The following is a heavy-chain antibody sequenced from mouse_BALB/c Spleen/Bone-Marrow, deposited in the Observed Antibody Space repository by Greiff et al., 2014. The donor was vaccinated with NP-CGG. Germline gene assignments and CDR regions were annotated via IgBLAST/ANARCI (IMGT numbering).Heavy chain of an antibody. CDR2: IYPGDGDT. J-gene: IGHJ4*01. CDR3: ARSGKGAMDY. Sequence: QVQLQQSGAELVRPGSLVKISCKASGYVFSTYWMNWVKQRPGQGLERIGQIYPGDGDTNYNGKFKDKVILTADKSSSIAYMQLSSLTSEDSAVYFCARSGKGAMDYWGQGTSVTVSS. D-gene: IGHD2-1*01. V-gene: IGHV1-80*01. CDR1: GYVFSTYW.